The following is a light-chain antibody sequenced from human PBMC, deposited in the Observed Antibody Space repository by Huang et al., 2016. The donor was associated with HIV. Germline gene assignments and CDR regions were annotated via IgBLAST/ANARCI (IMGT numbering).Light chain of an antibody. J-gene: IGKJ4*01. V-gene: IGKV2-30*02. Sequence: DVVMTQSPLSLPVTLGQSASISCRSSQSLVHSDGATYLYWFLQRPGQSPRRLIYNVFTRDSGVPDRSSGSDSGTDFTLTISRVEAEDVGVYYCMQGTHWPLTFGGGTKVEIK. CDR1: QSLVHSDGATY. CDR2: NVF. CDR3: MQGTHWPLT.